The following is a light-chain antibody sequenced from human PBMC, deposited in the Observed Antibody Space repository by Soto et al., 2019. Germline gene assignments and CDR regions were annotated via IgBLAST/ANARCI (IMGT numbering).Light chain of an antibody. J-gene: IGLJ1*01. CDR2: NNN. Sequence: QSVLPQPPSASAPPGQRVTISCSGGSSNIGDNPVNWYQHLPGAAPTLLIYNNNQRPSGVPDRFSGSKSGASASLAISGLRSYDEADYYCSTWDDTLDAYVFGTGTKLTVL. V-gene: IGLV1-44*01. CDR1: SSNIGDNP. CDR3: STWDDTLDAYV.